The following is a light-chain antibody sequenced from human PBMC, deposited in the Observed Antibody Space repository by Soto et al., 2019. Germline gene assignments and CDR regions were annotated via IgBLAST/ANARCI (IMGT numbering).Light chain of an antibody. J-gene: IGKJ3*01. Sequence: EIVLTQSPGTLSLSPGERATLSCRASQSVSNNYLAWYQQKPGQAPRLLIYGASNRATGIPARFSGSGSGTDFTLTISRLEPEDFAVYYCQQYGRSPFTFGPGTKVDN. V-gene: IGKV3-20*01. CDR1: QSVSNNY. CDR2: GAS. CDR3: QQYGRSPFT.